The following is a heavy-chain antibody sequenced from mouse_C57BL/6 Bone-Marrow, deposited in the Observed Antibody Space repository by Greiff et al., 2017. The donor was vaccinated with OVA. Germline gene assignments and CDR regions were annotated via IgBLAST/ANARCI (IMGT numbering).Heavy chain of an antibody. CDR1: GYTFTDYY. V-gene: IGHV1-76*01. J-gene: IGHJ4*01. Sequence: QVQLQQSGAELVRPGASVKLSCKASGYTFTDYYINWVKQRPGQGLEWIARIYPGSGNTYYNEKFKGKATLTAEKSSSTAYMQLSSLTSEDSAVYFCARRLLRYEAMDYWGQGTSVTVSS. CDR3: ARRLLRYEAMDY. D-gene: IGHD1-1*01. CDR2: IYPGSGNT.